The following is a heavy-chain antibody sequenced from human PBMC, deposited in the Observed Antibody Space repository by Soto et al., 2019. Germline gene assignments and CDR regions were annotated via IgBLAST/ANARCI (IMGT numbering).Heavy chain of an antibody. Sequence: PSETLSLTCTVSGGSISSYYWSWIRQPPGKGLEWIGYIYYSGSTNYNPSLKSRVTISVDTSKNQFSLDLTSLTAADTAVYYCARSLYKALNWFDPWGQGALVTVSS. CDR3: ARSLYKALNWFDP. D-gene: IGHD1-1*01. CDR2: IYYSGST. V-gene: IGHV4-59*08. CDR1: GGSISSYY. J-gene: IGHJ5*02.